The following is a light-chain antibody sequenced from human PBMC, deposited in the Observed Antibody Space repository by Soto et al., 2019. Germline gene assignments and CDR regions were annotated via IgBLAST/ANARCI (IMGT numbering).Light chain of an antibody. CDR1: RSNIGSNY. J-gene: IGLJ2*01. Sequence: QSVLTQPPSVSAAPGQRVTISCSGSRSNIGSNYVSWYQQVPGTAPKLLIYENNKRPSGIPDRFSGSKSGTSATLAITGLQTGDEADYYCGTWDSSLSAGVVFGGGTKVTVL. CDR2: ENN. CDR3: GTWDSSLSAGVV. V-gene: IGLV1-51*02.